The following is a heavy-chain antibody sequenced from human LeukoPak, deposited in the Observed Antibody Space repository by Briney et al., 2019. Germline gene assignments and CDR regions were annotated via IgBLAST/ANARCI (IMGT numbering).Heavy chain of an antibody. V-gene: IGHV3-23*01. CDR3: AKDRSIGTYYTFDS. J-gene: IGHJ4*02. D-gene: IGHD1-26*01. CDR1: GFTFSNYA. Sequence: GGSLRLSCAASGFTFSNYAMTWVRQAPGKGLEWVAAVSGSGAIAYYTDSVKGRFTISRDNSKNTLYLQMSSLTAKDTAVYYCAKDRSIGTYYTFDSWGQGTLVTVSS. CDR2: VSGSGAIA.